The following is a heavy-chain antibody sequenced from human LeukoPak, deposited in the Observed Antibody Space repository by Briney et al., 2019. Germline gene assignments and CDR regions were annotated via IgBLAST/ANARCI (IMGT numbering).Heavy chain of an antibody. Sequence: GGSLRLSCAASGFTFSSYAMHWVRQAPGKWLEWVAVISYDGSNKYYADSVKGRFTISRDNSKNTLYLQMNSLRAEDTAVYYCARDRAGSGWYFYYYYYGMDVWGQGTTVTVSS. V-gene: IGHV3-30-3*01. J-gene: IGHJ6*02. CDR2: ISYDGSNK. CDR3: ARDRAGSGWYFYYYYYGMDV. CDR1: GFTFSSYA. D-gene: IGHD6-19*01.